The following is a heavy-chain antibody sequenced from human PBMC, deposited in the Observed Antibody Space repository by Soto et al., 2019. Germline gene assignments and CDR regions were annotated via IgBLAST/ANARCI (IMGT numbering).Heavy chain of an antibody. CDR1: GDSVSSNTAS. J-gene: IGHJ5*02. V-gene: IGHV6-1*01. D-gene: IGHD5-12*01. CDR2: TYFRSKWYN. CDR3: AKGDNLGPKTGYAFDP. Sequence: LSLTCSISGDSVSSNTASWNWIRQSPSRGLEWLGRTYFRSKWYNDYAVSVKSRIIINPDTSNNQFSLQLNSVTPEDTAVYFCAKGDNLGPKTGYAFDPWGPRIIVPLSS.